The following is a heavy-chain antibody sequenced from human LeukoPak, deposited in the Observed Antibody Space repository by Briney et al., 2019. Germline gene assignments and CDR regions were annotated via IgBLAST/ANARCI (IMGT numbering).Heavy chain of an antibody. J-gene: IGHJ4*02. Sequence: GGSLRLSCAASGFTFSSYDMHWVRQATGKGLEWVSAIGTAGDTYYPGSVKGRFTISRENAKNSLYLQMNSLRAEDTAVYYCARAKGSSSWYHYWGQGTLVTVSS. CDR3: ARAKGSSSWYHY. CDR1: GFTFSSYD. CDR2: IGTAGDT. D-gene: IGHD6-13*01. V-gene: IGHV3-13*01.